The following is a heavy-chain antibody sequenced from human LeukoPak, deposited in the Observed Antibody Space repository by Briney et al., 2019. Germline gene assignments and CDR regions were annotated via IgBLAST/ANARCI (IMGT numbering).Heavy chain of an antibody. CDR3: ARVGQSVLLWFEELDY. CDR2: IYSGGST. V-gene: IGHV3-66*01. CDR1: GFTVSSNY. D-gene: IGHD3-10*01. J-gene: IGHJ4*02. Sequence: GGSLRLSCAASGFTVSSNYMSWVRQAPGKGLEWVSVIYSGGSTYYADSVKGRFTISRDNSKNTLYLQMNSLRAEDTAVYYCARVGQSVLLWFEELDYWGQGTLVTVSS.